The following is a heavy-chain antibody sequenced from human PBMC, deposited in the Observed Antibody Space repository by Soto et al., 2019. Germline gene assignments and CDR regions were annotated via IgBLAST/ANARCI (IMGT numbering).Heavy chain of an antibody. CDR1: GYSFTAYG. V-gene: IGHV1-18*01. J-gene: IGHJ6*02. D-gene: IGHD3-3*01. CDR2: ISCYNGKT. Sequence: QVQVVQSGDEVKETGASVRVSCKTSGYSFTAYGISWVRQAPGQGLEWMGWISCYNGKTKYAQKVQGRVTMPPDTSTSTAYMEVRSLRSDAPAIYYCARDAPPPELRFLEWHNYDYNGMDVWGQGTTVTVSS. CDR3: ARDAPPPELRFLEWHNYDYNGMDV.